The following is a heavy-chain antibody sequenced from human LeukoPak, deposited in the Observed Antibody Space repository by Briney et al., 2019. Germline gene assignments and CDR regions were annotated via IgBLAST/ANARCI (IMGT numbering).Heavy chain of an antibody. CDR2: ISSSGSTK. CDR3: ARDQLDY. V-gene: IGHV3-48*03. Sequence: GGSLRLSCAASGFTFSSYAMSWVRQAPGKGLEWVSYISSSGSTKHYADSVKGRFTVSRDNAKNSLYMQMNSLRAEDTAVYYCARDQLDYWGQGTLATVSS. CDR1: GFTFSSYA. J-gene: IGHJ4*02.